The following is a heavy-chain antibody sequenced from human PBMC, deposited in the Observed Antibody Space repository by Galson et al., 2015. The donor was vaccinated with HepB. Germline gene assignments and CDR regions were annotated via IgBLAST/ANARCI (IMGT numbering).Heavy chain of an antibody. D-gene: IGHD6-13*01. V-gene: IGHV3-53*01. Sequence: SLRLSCADSGFTVSSNYMSWVRQAPGKGLEWVSVIHSSGATYFADSVKGRFSVSRDNSKNTLYLQMNSLRVEDTAVYFCARGYSNNWYSGLGYWGQGVLVTVSS. CDR1: GFTVSSNY. CDR2: IHSSGAT. J-gene: IGHJ4*02. CDR3: ARGYSNNWYSGLGY.